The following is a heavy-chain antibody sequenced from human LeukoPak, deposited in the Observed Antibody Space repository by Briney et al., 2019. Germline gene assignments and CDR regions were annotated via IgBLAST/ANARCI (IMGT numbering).Heavy chain of an antibody. J-gene: IGHJ4*02. V-gene: IGHV3-7*01. Sequence: GGSLRLSCAASGFTFSSYWMSWVRQAPGKGLEWVANIKQDGSEKYYVDSVKGRFTISRDNAKNSLYLQMNSLRAEDTAVYYCAGNHNDVVVVAATPAWGQGTLVTVSS. D-gene: IGHD2-15*01. CDR1: GFTFSSYW. CDR3: AGNHNDVVVVAATPA. CDR2: IKQDGSEK.